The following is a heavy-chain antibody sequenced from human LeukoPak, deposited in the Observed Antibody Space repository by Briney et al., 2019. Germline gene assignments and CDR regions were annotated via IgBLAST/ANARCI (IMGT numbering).Heavy chain of an antibody. Sequence: GGSLRLSCAASGFTFSSYSMNWVRQAPGKGLEWVASIISISSHIYYADSVKGRFTISRDNAKNSLYLQMNSLRAEDTAVYYCARTRAPSNGRVLYYMDVWGKGTTVAVSS. V-gene: IGHV3-21*01. CDR2: IISISSHI. D-gene: IGHD2-2*01. J-gene: IGHJ6*03. CDR1: GFTFSSYS. CDR3: ARTRAPSNGRVLYYMDV.